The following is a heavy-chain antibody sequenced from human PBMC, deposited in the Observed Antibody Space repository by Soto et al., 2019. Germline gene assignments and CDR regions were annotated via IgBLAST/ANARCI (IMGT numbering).Heavy chain of an antibody. CDR2: ISAYNGNT. CDR1: GYTFTSYG. D-gene: IGHD2-15*01. CDR3: ARDQGYCSGGSCYSWY. Sequence: QVQLVQSGAEVKKPGASVKVSCKASGYTFTSYGISWVRQAPGQGLEWMGWISAYNGNTNYAQKLQGRVTMTTDTATSTGYMELRSLRSDDTAVYYCARDQGYCSGGSCYSWYWGQGTLVTVSS. V-gene: IGHV1-18*01. J-gene: IGHJ4*02.